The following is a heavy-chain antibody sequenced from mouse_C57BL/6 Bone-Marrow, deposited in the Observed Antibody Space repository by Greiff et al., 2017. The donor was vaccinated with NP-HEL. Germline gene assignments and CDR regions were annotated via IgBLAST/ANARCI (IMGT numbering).Heavy chain of an antibody. D-gene: IGHD2-12*01. J-gene: IGHJ3*01. Sequence: VQLKQPGAELVKPGASVKLSCKASGYTFTSYWMHWVKQRPGQGLEWIGMIHPNSGSTNYNEKFKSKATLTVDKSSSTAYMQLSSLTSEDSAVYYCASSFSWFAYWGQGTLVTVSA. CDR1: GYTFTSYW. CDR2: IHPNSGST. V-gene: IGHV1-64*01. CDR3: ASSFSWFAY.